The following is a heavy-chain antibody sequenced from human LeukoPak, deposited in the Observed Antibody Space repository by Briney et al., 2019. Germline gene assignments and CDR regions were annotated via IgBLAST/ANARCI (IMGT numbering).Heavy chain of an antibody. D-gene: IGHD6-19*01. CDR3: AKDLVAVAGPLDY. Sequence: GGSLRLSCAASGFTFDDYAMHWVRHAPGKGLEWVSGISWNSGSIGYADSVKGRFTISRDNAKNSLYLQMNSLRAEDTALYYCAKDLVAVAGPLDYWGQGTPVTVSS. CDR2: ISWNSGSI. J-gene: IGHJ4*02. V-gene: IGHV3-9*01. CDR1: GFTFDDYA.